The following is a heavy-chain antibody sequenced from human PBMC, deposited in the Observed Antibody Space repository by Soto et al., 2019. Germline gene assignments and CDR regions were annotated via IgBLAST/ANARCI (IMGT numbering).Heavy chain of an antibody. J-gene: IGHJ6*02. CDR1: GFTFSSYG. CDR3: AKVLHYKQLAYYYYGIDF. D-gene: IGHD6-13*01. V-gene: IGHV3-30*18. Sequence: GGSLRLSCAASGFTFSSYGMHWVRQAPGKGLEWVAVISYDGSNKYYADSVKGRFTISRDNSKNTLYLQMNSLRDEDTAVYYCAKVLHYKQLAYYYYGIDFWGQGPPVTLSS. CDR2: ISYDGSNK.